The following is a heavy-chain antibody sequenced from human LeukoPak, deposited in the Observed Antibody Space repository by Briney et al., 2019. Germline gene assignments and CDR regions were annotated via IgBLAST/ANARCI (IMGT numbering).Heavy chain of an antibody. CDR3: ARDPYSGSYGNYYYYYMDV. CDR2: ITSTSSYI. CDR1: GFTFSNYN. J-gene: IGHJ6*03. D-gene: IGHD1-26*01. V-gene: IGHV3-21*01. Sequence: GGSLRLSCAASGFTFSNYNMNWVRQAPGKGLEWISSITSTSSYIYYADSVRGRFTISRDNARNSLYLQMHSLRAEDTALYFCARDPYSGSYGNYYYYYMDVWGKGTTVTISS.